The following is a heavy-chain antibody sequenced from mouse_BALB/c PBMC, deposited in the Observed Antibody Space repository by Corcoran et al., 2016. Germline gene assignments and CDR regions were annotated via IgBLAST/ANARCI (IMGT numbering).Heavy chain of an antibody. CDR2: INTYTGEP. CDR1: GYTFTNYG. J-gene: IGHJ1*01. CDR3: ARRSYGSSYRYFDV. D-gene: IGHD1-1*01. Sequence: QIQLVQSGPELKKPGETVKISCKASGYTFTNYGMNWVKQAPGKGLKWMGWINTYTGEPTYADDFKGRFAFSLETSASTAYLQINNLKNEDTATYCCARRSYGSSYRYFDVWGAGTTVTVSS. V-gene: IGHV9-3-1*01.